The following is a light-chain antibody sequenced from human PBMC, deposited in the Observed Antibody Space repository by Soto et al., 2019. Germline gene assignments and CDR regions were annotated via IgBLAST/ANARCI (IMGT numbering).Light chain of an antibody. Sequence: EIVMTQSPATLSVSPGERATLSCRASQSFSTNLAWYQQKPGQAPRLLIYGASTRATGIPDRFSGSGSGTDFTLTISGLEPEDFAVYYCQQYGSSLTWTFGQGTKVDIK. CDR2: GAS. J-gene: IGKJ1*01. CDR1: QSFSTN. CDR3: QQYGSSLTWT. V-gene: IGKV3-20*01.